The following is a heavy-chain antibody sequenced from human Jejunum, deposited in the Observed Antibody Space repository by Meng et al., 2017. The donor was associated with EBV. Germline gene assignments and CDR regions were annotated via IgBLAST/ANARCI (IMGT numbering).Heavy chain of an antibody. CDR2: IYGDDDK. Sequence: QITLKESGPTLVKPALTLTLTCTFSGFSLTTSEVGVGWIRQPPGKALEWLALIYGDDDKRYSPSLESRLTINKDTSKNQVVLTVTNMDPVDTGTYYCAHRDGSGGWYPDYWGQGTLVTVSS. D-gene: IGHD6-19*01. CDR1: GFSLTTSEVG. J-gene: IGHJ4*01. CDR3: AHRDGSGGWYPDY. V-gene: IGHV2-5*02.